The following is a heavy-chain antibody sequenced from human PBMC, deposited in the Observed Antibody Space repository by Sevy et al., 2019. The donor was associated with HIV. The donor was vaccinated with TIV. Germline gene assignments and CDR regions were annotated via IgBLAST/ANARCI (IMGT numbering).Heavy chain of an antibody. J-gene: IGHJ4*01. D-gene: IGHD3-16*01. CDR3: XXXXXXXXXXXXXXXXXVFSDY. V-gene: IGHV1-2*02. CDR1: GYTFAGHY. Sequence: ASVKVSCKASGYTFAGHYMHWVRQAPGQGLEWMGWISPNTGDTNYAPRFQGRVTMTRDTSSTTASMEVRNLRSDHTXXXXXXXXXXXXXXXXXXXXXXVFSDYWGQGTLVTVSS. CDR2: ISPNTGDT.